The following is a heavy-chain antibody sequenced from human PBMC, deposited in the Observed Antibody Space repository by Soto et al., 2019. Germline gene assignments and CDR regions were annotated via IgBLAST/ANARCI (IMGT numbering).Heavy chain of an antibody. D-gene: IGHD2-21*02. CDR3: ARFVHGDPYYFDY. CDR1: GGSFSGYY. J-gene: IGHJ4*02. Sequence: SETLSLTCAVYGGSFSGYYWSWIRQHPGKGLEWIGYIYYSGSTYYNPSLKSRVTISVDTSKNQFSLKLSSVTAADTAVYYCARFVHGDPYYFDYWGQGTLVTVSS. CDR2: IYYSGST. V-gene: IGHV4-31*11.